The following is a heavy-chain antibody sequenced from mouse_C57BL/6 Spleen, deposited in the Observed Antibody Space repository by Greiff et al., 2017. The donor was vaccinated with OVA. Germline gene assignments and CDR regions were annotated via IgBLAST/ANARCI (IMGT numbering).Heavy chain of an antibody. Sequence: EVQLQQSGPELVKPGASVKISCKASGYTFTDYYMNWVKQSHGKSLEWIGDINPNNGGTSYNQKFKGKATLTVDKSSSTAYMELRSLTSEDSAVYYCARAYYSNRGYAMDYWGQGTSVTVSS. J-gene: IGHJ4*01. CDR3: ARAYYSNRGYAMDY. D-gene: IGHD2-5*01. CDR1: GYTFTDYY. CDR2: INPNNGGT. V-gene: IGHV1-26*01.